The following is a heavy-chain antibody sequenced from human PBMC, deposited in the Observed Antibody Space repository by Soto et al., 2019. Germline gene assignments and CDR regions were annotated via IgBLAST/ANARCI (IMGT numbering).Heavy chain of an antibody. CDR1: GFTFSSHA. CDR3: GTGYNYRYYSYAMDV. J-gene: IGHJ6*02. D-gene: IGHD3-16*02. CDR2: ISGTGGTA. Sequence: EVQLLESGGALVQPGGSLRLSCAASGFTFSSHAMTWVRQAPGKGLEWVSTISGTGGTAYYADSVKGRFTISRDNSKNTLYLQLNSLRAEDTALYYCGTGYNYRYYSYAMDVWGQGTTVSVSS. V-gene: IGHV3-23*01.